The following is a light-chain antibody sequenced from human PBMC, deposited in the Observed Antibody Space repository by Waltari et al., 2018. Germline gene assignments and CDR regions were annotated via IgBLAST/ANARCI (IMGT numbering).Light chain of an antibody. CDR1: SSDLEDSKY. Sequence: QSALTQPASVSGSPGQSITISCTGTSSDLEDSKYVSWYQQHSGKAPKLMIFDVSNWPSGVSYRFSGSKSGNTASLTISGLQAEDEADYYCSAYTSSSTVIFGGGTKLTVL. CDR2: DVS. J-gene: IGLJ2*01. CDR3: SAYTSSSTVI. V-gene: IGLV2-14*03.